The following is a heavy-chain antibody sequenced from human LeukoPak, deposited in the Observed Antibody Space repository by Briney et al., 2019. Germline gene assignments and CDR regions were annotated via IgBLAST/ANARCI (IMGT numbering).Heavy chain of an antibody. Sequence: GESLKISCKGSGYSFTSYWIGWVRQMPGKGLEWMGIIYPGDSDTRNSPSFQGQVTISADKSISTAYLQWSSLKASDTAMYYCAREMSRVSGLPDPWGQGTLVTVSS. D-gene: IGHD6-13*01. CDR3: AREMSRVSGLPDP. CDR1: GYSFTSYW. J-gene: IGHJ5*02. V-gene: IGHV5-51*01. CDR2: IYPGDSDT.